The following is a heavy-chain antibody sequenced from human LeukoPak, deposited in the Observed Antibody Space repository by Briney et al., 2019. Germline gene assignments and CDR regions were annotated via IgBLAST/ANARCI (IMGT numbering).Heavy chain of an antibody. CDR1: GYTLTELS. D-gene: IGHD6-19*01. Sequence: ASVKVSCKVPGYTLTELSMQWVRQAPGKGLEWMGGFDPEDGETIYAQKFQGRVTMTEDTSTDTAYMELSSLRSEDTAVYYCATDGPRAVAGTNWFDPWGQGTLATVSS. CDR3: ATDGPRAVAGTNWFDP. V-gene: IGHV1-24*01. CDR2: FDPEDGET. J-gene: IGHJ5*02.